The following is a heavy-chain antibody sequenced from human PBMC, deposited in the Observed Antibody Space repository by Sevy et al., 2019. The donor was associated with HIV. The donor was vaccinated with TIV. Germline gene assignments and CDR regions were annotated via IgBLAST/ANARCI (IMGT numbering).Heavy chain of an antibody. CDR1: GVSLNTYS. CDR2: ISDTSGYI. Sequence: GGSLRLSCAASGVSLNTYSMNWVRQAPGKGLEWVSSISDTSGYIFYADSVKGRFTISRDNDRNSLYLQMNSLSAEDTAVYYCARDAGSGWQNYFQHWGQGTLVTVSS. V-gene: IGHV3-21*06. CDR3: ARDAGSGWQNYFQH. D-gene: IGHD6-19*01. J-gene: IGHJ1*01.